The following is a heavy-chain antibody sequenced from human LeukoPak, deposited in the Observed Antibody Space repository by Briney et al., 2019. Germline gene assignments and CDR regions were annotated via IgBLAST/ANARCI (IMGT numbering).Heavy chain of an antibody. J-gene: IGHJ4*02. D-gene: IGHD1-26*01. Sequence: GGSLRLSCSASGFTFSSYAMSWVRQAPGKGLEWVSGISGSGGSTYYADSVKGRFTTSRDNAKDTLYLHMNSLRVEDTAVYYCARDEVGAPPIDYWGQGALVTVSS. CDR3: ARDEVGAPPIDY. CDR2: ISGSGGST. CDR1: GFTFSSYA. V-gene: IGHV3-23*01.